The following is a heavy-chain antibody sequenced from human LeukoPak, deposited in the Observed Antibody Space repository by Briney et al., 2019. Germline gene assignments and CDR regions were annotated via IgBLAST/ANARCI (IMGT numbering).Heavy chain of an antibody. Sequence: GGSLRLSCAASGFAFNSSWMSWVRQAPGKGLEWVANIKQDGSETYYVDSLKGRFTVSRDNAKNSVYLQMNNLRAEDTALYYCARRAPGYCITTSCPDTYYYYYYMDDWAKGTTVTVSS. CDR3: ARRAPGYCITTSCPDTYYYYYYMDD. D-gene: IGHD2-2*01. V-gene: IGHV3-7*01. J-gene: IGHJ6*03. CDR2: IKQDGSET. CDR1: GFAFNSSW.